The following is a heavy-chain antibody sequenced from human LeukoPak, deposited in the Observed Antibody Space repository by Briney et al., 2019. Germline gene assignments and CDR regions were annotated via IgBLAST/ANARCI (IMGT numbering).Heavy chain of an antibody. CDR2: ISADNGNT. D-gene: IGHD3-16*01. CDR1: GYTFSSYA. V-gene: IGHV1-18*01. J-gene: IGHJ1*01. Sequence: ASVKVSCKASGYTFSSYAISWVRQAPGQGLEWMGLISADNGNTNYAQKLRGRVTMTTDTSTSTAYMELRSLRSDDTALYYCARGPMIPQYFHYWGQGTLVTVPS. CDR3: ARGPMIPQYFHY.